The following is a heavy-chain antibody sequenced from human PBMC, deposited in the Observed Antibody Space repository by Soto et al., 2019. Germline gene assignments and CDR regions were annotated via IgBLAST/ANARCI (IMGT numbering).Heavy chain of an antibody. CDR1: GFTFSSYA. Sequence: QVQLVESGGGVVQPGRSLRLSCAASGFTFSSYAMHWVRQAPGKGLEWVAVISYDGSNKYYADSVKGRFTISRDNSKNTLYLKMNSMRAEDTAVYYCAAEIDSSGLNFDYWGQGTLVTVSS. V-gene: IGHV3-30-3*01. CDR3: AAEIDSSGLNFDY. J-gene: IGHJ4*02. D-gene: IGHD6-19*01. CDR2: ISYDGSNK.